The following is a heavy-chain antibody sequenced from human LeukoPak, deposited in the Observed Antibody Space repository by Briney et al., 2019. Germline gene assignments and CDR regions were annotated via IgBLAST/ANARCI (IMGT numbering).Heavy chain of an antibody. CDR3: ARHHALHYYYFDY. V-gene: IGHV4-59*08. Sequence: SETLSLTCTVSGGSIGSYYWSWIRQPPGKGLEWIGYIYYSGSTNYNPSLKSRLTISVDTSKNQFSLKLSSVTAADTAVYYCARHHALHYYYFDYWGQGTLVTVSS. J-gene: IGHJ4*02. CDR2: IYYSGST. CDR1: GGSIGSYY. D-gene: IGHD2/OR15-2a*01.